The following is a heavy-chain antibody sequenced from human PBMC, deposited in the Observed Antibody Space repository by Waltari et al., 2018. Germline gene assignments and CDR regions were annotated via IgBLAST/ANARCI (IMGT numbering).Heavy chain of an antibody. Sequence: QVQLVQSGAEVRKPGSSVRVSCKASGGTFTNYAISWVRLAPGQGLDWMGRIVSILDMTDYAQRFQGRVTITADESTSTAYRELTSLRSEDTAVYYCARAPTDTVVFDIWGQGTLVTVSS. J-gene: IGHJ4*02. CDR1: GGTFTNYA. V-gene: IGHV1-69*04. CDR3: ARAPTDTVVFDI. D-gene: IGHD2-21*02. CDR2: IVSILDMT.